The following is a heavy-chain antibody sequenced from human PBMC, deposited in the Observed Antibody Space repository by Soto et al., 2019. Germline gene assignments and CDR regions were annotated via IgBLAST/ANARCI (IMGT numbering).Heavy chain of an antibody. D-gene: IGHD3-10*01. CDR1: GGSISSYY. CDR3: ARDRVVRGVRVMDV. V-gene: IGHV4-59*01. CDR2: IYYSGST. J-gene: IGHJ6*02. Sequence: TLSLTCTVSGGSISSYYWSWIRQPPGKGLEWIGYIYYSGSTNYNPSLKSQVTISVDTSKNQFSLKLSSVTAADTAVYYCARDRVVRGVRVMDVWGQGITVTVSS.